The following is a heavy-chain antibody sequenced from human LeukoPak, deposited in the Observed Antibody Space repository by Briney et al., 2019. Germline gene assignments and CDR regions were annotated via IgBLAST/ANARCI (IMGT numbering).Heavy chain of an antibody. J-gene: IGHJ4*02. Sequence: ASVKVSCKASGYTFTSYDINWVRQATGQGLEWMGWMNPNSGNAGYAQKFQGRVTMTRNTSISTAYMELSSLRSEDTAVYYCARDIYDSSGYYVDYWGQGTLVTVSS. D-gene: IGHD3-22*01. CDR1: GYTFTSYD. CDR2: MNPNSGNA. V-gene: IGHV1-8*01. CDR3: ARDIYDSSGYYVDY.